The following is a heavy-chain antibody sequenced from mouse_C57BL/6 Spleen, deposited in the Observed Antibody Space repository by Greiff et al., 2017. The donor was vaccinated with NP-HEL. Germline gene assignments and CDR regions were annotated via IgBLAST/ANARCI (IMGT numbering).Heavy chain of an antibody. V-gene: IGHV1-26*01. CDR1: GYTFTDYY. CDR2: INPNNGGT. J-gene: IGHJ2*01. CDR3: ARGDSNLDY. D-gene: IGHD2-5*01. Sequence: VQLQQSGPELVKPGASVKISCKASGYTFTDYYMNWVKQSHGKSLEWIGDINPNNGGTSYNQKFKGKATLTVDKSSSTAYMELRSLTSEDSAVYYCARGDSNLDYWGQGTTLTVSS.